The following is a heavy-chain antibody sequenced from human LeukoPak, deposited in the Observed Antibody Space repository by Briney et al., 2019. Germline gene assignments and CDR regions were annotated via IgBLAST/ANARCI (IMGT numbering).Heavy chain of an antibody. CDR1: GGSFSSYY. D-gene: IGHD2-15*01. Sequence: PSETLSLTCTVSGGSFSSYYWGWIRQPPGKGLEWIGSIYHSGSTYYNPSLKSRVTISVDTSKNQFSLKLSSVTAADTAVYYCARDLHIVVVVAASYWFDPWGQGTLVTVSS. CDR3: ARDLHIVVVVAASYWFDP. CDR2: IYHSGST. V-gene: IGHV4-38-2*02. J-gene: IGHJ5*02.